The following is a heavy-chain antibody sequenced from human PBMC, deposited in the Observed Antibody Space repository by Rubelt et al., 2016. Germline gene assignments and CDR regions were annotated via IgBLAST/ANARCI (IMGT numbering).Heavy chain of an antibody. D-gene: IGHD1-26*01. J-gene: IGHJ5*02. Sequence: QVQLQESGPGLVKPSETLSLTCTVSGGSISSYYWSWIRQPPGKGLEWIGYIYYSGSTSYNPSLKSGVTISGETSKNQFSLKLSSGTAADTAFYYCAKQDGAVVGANNGFDPWGQGTLVTVSS. CDR3: AKQDGAVVGANNGFDP. CDR2: IYYSGST. V-gene: IGHV4-59*08. CDR1: GGSISSYY.